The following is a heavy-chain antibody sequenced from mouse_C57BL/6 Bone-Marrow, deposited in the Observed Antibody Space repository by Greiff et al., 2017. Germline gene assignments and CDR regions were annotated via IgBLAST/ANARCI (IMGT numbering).Heavy chain of an antibody. CDR3: ARHDYSNYDDY. J-gene: IGHJ2*01. Sequence: EVKLVESGGGLVQPGGSLKLSCAASGFTFSDYGMAWVRQAPRKGPEWVAFISNLAYSIYYADTVTGRFTISRENAKNTLYLEMSSLRSEDTAMYYCARHDYSNYDDYWGQGTTLTVSS. D-gene: IGHD2-5*01. CDR2: ISNLAYSI. CDR1: GFTFSDYG. V-gene: IGHV5-15*01.